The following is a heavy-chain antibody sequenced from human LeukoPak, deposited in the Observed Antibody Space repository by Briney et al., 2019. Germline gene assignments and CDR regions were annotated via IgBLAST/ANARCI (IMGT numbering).Heavy chain of an antibody. CDR2: IYHSGST. Sequence: SETLSLTCTVSGYSISSGYYWGWIRQPPGKGLEWIGSIYHSGSTYYNPSLKSRVTISVDTSKNQFSLKLSSVTAADTAVYYCARDLYYGSGSYYTPFDYWGQGTLVTVSS. CDR1: GYSISSGYY. V-gene: IGHV4-38-2*02. D-gene: IGHD3-10*01. J-gene: IGHJ4*02. CDR3: ARDLYYGSGSYYTPFDY.